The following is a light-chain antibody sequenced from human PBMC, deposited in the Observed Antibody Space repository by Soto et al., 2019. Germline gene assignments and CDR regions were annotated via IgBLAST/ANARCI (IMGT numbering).Light chain of an antibody. CDR3: MQALQTPST. CDR1: QILLHSKGYNY. V-gene: IGKV2-28*01. J-gene: IGKJ1*01. Sequence: DIGLTRSPLSLPVIPRSQASTSVRSIQILLHSKGYNYLDWYLQKPGQTPHLLIYLGSNRVSGVPDRFSGSGSGTDFTLKISRVEAEDVGVDYCMQALQTPSTFGQGTKVDIK. CDR2: LGS.